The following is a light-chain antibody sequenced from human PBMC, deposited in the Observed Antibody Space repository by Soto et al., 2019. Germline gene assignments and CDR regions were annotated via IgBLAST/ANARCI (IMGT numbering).Light chain of an antibody. J-gene: IGLJ1*01. Sequence: QSVLTQPPSVSGAPGQRVTISCTGSSSNTGAGYDVHWYQQVPGTAPKLLIYDNHNRPSGVPDRFSGSKSGTSASLAITGLQAEDETDYYCQSYDSSLSGYVFGTGTKLTVL. CDR2: DNH. V-gene: IGLV1-40*01. CDR3: QSYDSSLSGYV. CDR1: SSNTGAGYD.